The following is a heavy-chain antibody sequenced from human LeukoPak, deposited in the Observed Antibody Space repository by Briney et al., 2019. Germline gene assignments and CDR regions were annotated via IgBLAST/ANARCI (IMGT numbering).Heavy chain of an antibody. Sequence: GGPLRFSCVSSGLTFIPYSMNWVREAPGKGLEWVSCISGSSTYIYYGDSVKGRFTISRDNAKNSLYLQMNSLRAEDTAVYYCARAGTENHFDYWGQGTLVTLSS. CDR2: ISGSSTYI. J-gene: IGHJ4*02. CDR1: GLTFIPYS. D-gene: IGHD2/OR15-2a*01. V-gene: IGHV3-21*01. CDR3: ARAGTENHFDY.